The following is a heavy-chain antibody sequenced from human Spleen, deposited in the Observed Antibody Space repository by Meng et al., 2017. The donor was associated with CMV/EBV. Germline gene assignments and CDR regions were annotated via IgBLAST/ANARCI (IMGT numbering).Heavy chain of an antibody. CDR3: AGRRGTIID. Sequence: GSLRLSCTVSGYSITSGFYWAWIRQPPGKGLEWIGDIYHTGSTYYNPSLKSRVTISVDTSKNQFSLKLTSVTAADMAVYYCAGRRGTIIDWGQGTLVTVSS. CDR2: IYHTGST. CDR1: GYSITSGFY. D-gene: IGHD1-14*01. J-gene: IGHJ4*02. V-gene: IGHV4-38-2*02.